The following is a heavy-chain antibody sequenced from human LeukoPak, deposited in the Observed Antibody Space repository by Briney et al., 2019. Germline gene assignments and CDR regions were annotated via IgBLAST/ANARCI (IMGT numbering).Heavy chain of an antibody. Sequence: RPSETLSLTCTVSGGSISSYYWSWIRQPAGKGLEWIGRIYTSGSTNYNPSLKSRVTMSVDTSKNQFSLKLSSVTAADTAVYYCARDYPYYYDSSGYYRVDAFDIWGQGTMVTVSS. CDR1: GGSISSYY. CDR3: ARDYPYYYDSSGYYRVDAFDI. CDR2: IYTSGST. J-gene: IGHJ3*02. D-gene: IGHD3-22*01. V-gene: IGHV4-4*07.